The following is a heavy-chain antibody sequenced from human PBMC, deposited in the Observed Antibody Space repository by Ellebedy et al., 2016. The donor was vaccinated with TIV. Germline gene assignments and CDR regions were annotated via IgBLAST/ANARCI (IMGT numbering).Heavy chain of an antibody. D-gene: IGHD3-3*01. J-gene: IGHJ6*02. CDR3: ASNYDFWSGYPYYYGMDV. V-gene: IGHV4-59*13. CDR2: IDYSWST. CDR1: GDSIRTYY. Sequence: SETLSLTXSVSGDSIRTYYWSWIRQPPGKGLEWIGYIDYSWSTNYNPSLKSRVTISIDTSKNQFYLRLSSVTAADTGVYYCASNYDFWSGYPYYYGMDVWGQGTTVTVSS.